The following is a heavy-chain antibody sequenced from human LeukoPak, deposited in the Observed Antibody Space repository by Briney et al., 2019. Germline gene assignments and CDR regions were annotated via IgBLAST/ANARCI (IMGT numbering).Heavy chain of an antibody. Sequence: SETLSLTCTVSGGSISSYYWSWIRQPPGKGLEWIGYIYYSGSTNYNPSLKSRVTISVDTSKNQFSLKLSSVTAADTAVYYCARLDVSSSCLDYWGQGTLVTVSS. CDR2: IYYSGST. J-gene: IGHJ4*02. CDR3: ARLDVSSSCLDY. D-gene: IGHD6-13*01. CDR1: GGSISSYY. V-gene: IGHV4-59*01.